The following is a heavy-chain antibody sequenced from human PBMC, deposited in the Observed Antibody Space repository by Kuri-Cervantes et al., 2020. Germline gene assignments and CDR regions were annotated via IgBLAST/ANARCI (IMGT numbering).Heavy chain of an antibody. D-gene: IGHD2-2*01. CDR3: ARDQSSTGRGGMDV. CDR1: GFTVSSNY. V-gene: IGHV3-74*01. J-gene: IGHJ6*02. Sequence: GESLKISCAASGFTVSSNYMSWVRQAPGKGLEWVSHIKSDGSSTRYADSAKGRFTISRDNAKNTLYLQMNSLRAEDTAVYYCARDQSSTGRGGMDVWGQGTTVTVSS. CDR2: IKSDGSST.